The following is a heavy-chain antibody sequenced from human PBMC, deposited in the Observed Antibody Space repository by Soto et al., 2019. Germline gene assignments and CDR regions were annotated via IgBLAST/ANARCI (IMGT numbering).Heavy chain of an antibody. V-gene: IGHV1-46*01. J-gene: IGHJ4*02. CDR1: GYTFTSYY. CDR2: INPSGGST. Sequence: QVQLVQSGAEVKKPGASVKVSCKASGYTFTSYYMHWVRQDPGQGLEWMGIINPSGGSTSYAQKFQGRVTMTRDTSTSTVYMELSSLRSEDTAVYYCARGTNYYDSSGYYSFDYWGQGTLVTVSS. CDR3: ARGTNYYDSSGYYSFDY. D-gene: IGHD3-22*01.